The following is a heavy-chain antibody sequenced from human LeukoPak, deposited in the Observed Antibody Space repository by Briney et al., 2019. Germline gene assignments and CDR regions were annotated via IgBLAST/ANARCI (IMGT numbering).Heavy chain of an antibody. D-gene: IGHD2-15*01. V-gene: IGHV5-51*01. J-gene: IGHJ6*03. CDR3: ARLVVVAAASYYMDV. Sequence: GESLKISCKGSGYSFTSYWIGWVRQMPGKGLGWMGIIYPGDSDTRYSPSFQGQVTISADKSISTAYLQWSSLKASDTAMYYCARLVVVAAASYYMDVWGKGTTVTVSS. CDR1: GYSFTSYW. CDR2: IYPGDSDT.